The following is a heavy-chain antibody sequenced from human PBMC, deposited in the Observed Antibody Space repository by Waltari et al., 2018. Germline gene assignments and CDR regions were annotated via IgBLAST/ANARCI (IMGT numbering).Heavy chain of an antibody. CDR1: GGSFSGYY. CDR2: LTHTGTN. CDR3: AARRRSSGAGFDP. V-gene: IGHV4-34*02. D-gene: IGHD6-6*01. Sequence: QVQLQQWGAGLLKPSETQSLTCAVSGGSFSGYYWTWIRQPPGKGLEWIGDLTHTGTNNYNSSLKSRVTMSIDTSKNQFSLTVTSVTAADTAIYYCAARRRSSGAGFDPWGQGTLVTVSS. J-gene: IGHJ5*02.